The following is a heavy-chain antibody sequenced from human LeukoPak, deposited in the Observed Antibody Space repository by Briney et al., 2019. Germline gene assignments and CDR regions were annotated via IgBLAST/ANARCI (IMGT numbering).Heavy chain of an antibody. D-gene: IGHD6-19*01. Sequence: SETLSLICTVSGGSISSYYWSWIRQPPGKGLEWIGYIYYSGSTNYNPSLKSRVPISVDTSKNQFSLKLSSVTAADTAVYYCARERIAVALGAFDIWGQGTMVTVSS. V-gene: IGHV4-59*01. J-gene: IGHJ3*02. CDR1: GGSISSYY. CDR2: IYYSGST. CDR3: ARERIAVALGAFDI.